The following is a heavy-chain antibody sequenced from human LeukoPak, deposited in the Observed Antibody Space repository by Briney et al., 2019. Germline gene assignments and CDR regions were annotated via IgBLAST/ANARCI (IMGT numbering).Heavy chain of an antibody. V-gene: IGHV1-18*01. D-gene: IGHD5-24*01. CDR3: ARGGPRDGYDDY. CDR2: ISAYNGNT. Sequence: ASVKVSCKTSGYTFSHYGITWVRQAPGQGLERMGWISAYNGNTNYAQKLQGRVTMTTDTSTSTAYMELRSLRSDDTAVYYCARGGPRDGYDDYWGQGTLVTVSS. J-gene: IGHJ4*02. CDR1: GYTFSHYG.